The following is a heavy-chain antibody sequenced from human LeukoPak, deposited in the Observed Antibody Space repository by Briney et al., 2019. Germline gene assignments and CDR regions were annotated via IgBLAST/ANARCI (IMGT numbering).Heavy chain of an antibody. V-gene: IGHV3-23*01. CDR1: GFTFSSYA. CDR3: ARELSEMATISPFDY. D-gene: IGHD5-24*01. Sequence: GGSLRLSCAASGFTFSSYAMSGVRQAPGKGLEWVSAISGSGGSTYYADSVKGRFTISRDNSKNTLYLQMNSLRAEDTAVYYCARELSEMATISPFDYWGQGTLVTVSS. J-gene: IGHJ4*02. CDR2: ISGSGGST.